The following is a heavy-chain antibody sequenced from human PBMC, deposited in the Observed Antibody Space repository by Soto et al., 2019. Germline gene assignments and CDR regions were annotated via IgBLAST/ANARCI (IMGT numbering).Heavy chain of an antibody. Sequence: GGSLRLSCAASGFTFSSYAMTWVRQAPGKGLEWLSVISSTGSTYFADSVKGRFTISRDNSKNTLSLQMHSLRVDDTAVYYCAKVGSSAWYHNSYFDYWGQGTLV. CDR3: AKVGSSAWYHNSYFDY. CDR2: ISSTGST. V-gene: IGHV3-23*01. J-gene: IGHJ4*02. D-gene: IGHD6-19*01. CDR1: GFTFSSYA.